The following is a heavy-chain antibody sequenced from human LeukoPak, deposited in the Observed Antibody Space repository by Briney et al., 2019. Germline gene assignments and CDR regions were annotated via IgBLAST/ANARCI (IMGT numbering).Heavy chain of an antibody. CDR2: IKSKSGGGTA. CDR3: AKDHGAGSFHFDH. V-gene: IGHV3-15*01. CDR1: GFTFSDVW. J-gene: IGHJ4*02. D-gene: IGHD3-10*01. Sequence: GGSLRLSCAASGFTFSDVWMSWVRQAPGKGLECVGRIKSKSGGGTADYTAPVKGRFTISRAGSRNTLYLPLCSPQIGATGVYYCAKDHGAGSFHFDHWGQGNLVTVSS.